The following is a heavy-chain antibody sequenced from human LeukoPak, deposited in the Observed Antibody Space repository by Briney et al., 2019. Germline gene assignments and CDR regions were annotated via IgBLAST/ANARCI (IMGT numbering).Heavy chain of an antibody. CDR2: IYYSGGT. CDR3: ARLGFSNSWSYLAPSDY. Sequence: SETLSLTCTVSGGSISSYYWSWIRQPPGKGLEWIGYIYYSGGTNYNPSLKSRVTISVDTSRNQFSLKLSSVTAADTAVYYCARLGFSNSWSYLAPSDYWGQGTLVTVSS. CDR1: GGSISSYY. J-gene: IGHJ4*02. D-gene: IGHD1-26*01. V-gene: IGHV4-59*08.